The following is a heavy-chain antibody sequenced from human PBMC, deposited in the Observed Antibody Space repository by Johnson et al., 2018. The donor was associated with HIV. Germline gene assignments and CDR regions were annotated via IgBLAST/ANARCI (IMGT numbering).Heavy chain of an antibody. CDR3: ARQLKYYYDSSGYYYLSSAAFDI. CDR2: INSDGSST. D-gene: IGHD3-22*01. CDR1: GFTFSSYW. J-gene: IGHJ3*02. Sequence: VQLVESGGGLVQPGGSLRLSCAASGFTFSSYWMHWVRQAPGKGLVWVSRINSDGSSTSYADSVQGRFTISRDNAQNTLYLQMNCLRAEDTAVYYCARQLKYYYDSSGYYYLSSAAFDIWGQGTMVTVSS. V-gene: IGHV3-74*02.